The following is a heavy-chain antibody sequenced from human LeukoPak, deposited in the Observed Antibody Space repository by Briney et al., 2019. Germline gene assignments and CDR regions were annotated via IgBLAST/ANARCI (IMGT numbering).Heavy chain of an antibody. Sequence: KPWGSLRLSCAASGFTFSSYSMNWVRQAPGKGLEWVSSISSSSSYIYYADSVKGRFTISRDNAKNSLYLQMNSLRAEDTAVYYCVRDLCSSTSCFVDGVAFDIWGQGTMVTVSS. J-gene: IGHJ3*02. CDR1: GFTFSSYS. D-gene: IGHD2-2*01. V-gene: IGHV3-21*01. CDR2: ISSSSSYI. CDR3: VRDLCSSTSCFVDGVAFDI.